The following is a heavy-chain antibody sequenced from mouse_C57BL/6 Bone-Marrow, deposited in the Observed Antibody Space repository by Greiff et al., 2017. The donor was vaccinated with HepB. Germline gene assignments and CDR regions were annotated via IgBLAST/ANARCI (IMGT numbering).Heavy chain of an antibody. D-gene: IGHD1-1*01. V-gene: IGHV14-1*01. CDR2: IDPEDGDT. Sequence: VQLKESGAELVRPGASVKLSCTASGFNIKDYYMHWVKQRPEQGLEWIGRIDPEDGDTEYAPKFQGKATMTADTSSNTAYLQLSSLTSEDTAVYYCTSPVVAPYYFDYWGQGTTLTVSS. J-gene: IGHJ2*01. CDR3: TSPVVAPYYFDY. CDR1: GFNIKDYY.